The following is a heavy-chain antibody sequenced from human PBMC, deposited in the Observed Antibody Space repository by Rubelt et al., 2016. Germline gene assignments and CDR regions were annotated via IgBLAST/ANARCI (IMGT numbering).Heavy chain of an antibody. D-gene: IGHD2-2*01. CDR3: ARVPSFPSRGDS. Sequence: GASVKISCKASGYSFTTYYMHWVRQAPGQGLEWMVMIDPSGGATNYAQKFQGRITMTRDTSTSTVYLDLSSLRSEDTAVYYCARVPSFPSRGDSWGQGTLVTVSS. CDR2: IDPSGGAT. CDR1: GYSFTTYY. J-gene: IGHJ4*02. V-gene: IGHV1-46*01.